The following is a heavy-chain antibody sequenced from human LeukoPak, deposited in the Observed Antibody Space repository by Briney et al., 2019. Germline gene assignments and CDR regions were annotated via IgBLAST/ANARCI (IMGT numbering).Heavy chain of an antibody. Sequence: PSETLSLTCTVSGGSISSSSYYWGWIRQPPGKGLEWIGSIYYSGSTYYNPSLKSRVTISVDTSKNQFSLKLSSVTAADTAVYYCARDRGSYTFDYWGQGTLVTVSS. CDR2: IYYSGST. J-gene: IGHJ4*02. CDR3: ARDRGSYTFDY. D-gene: IGHD1-26*01. V-gene: IGHV4-39*07. CDR1: GGSISSSSYY.